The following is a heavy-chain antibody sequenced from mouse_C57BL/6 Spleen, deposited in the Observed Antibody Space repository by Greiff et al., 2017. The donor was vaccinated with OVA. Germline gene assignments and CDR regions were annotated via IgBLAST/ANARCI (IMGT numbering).Heavy chain of an antibody. CDR3: TSRVDYFDY. D-gene: IGHD1-1*01. Sequence: VQLQQSGAELVRPGASVTLSCKASGYTFTDYEMHWVKQTPVHGLEWIGAIDPETGGTAYNQKFKGKAILTADKSSSTAYMELRSLTSEDSAVYYCTSRVDYFDYWGQGTTLTVSS. J-gene: IGHJ2*01. CDR1: GYTFTDYE. V-gene: IGHV1-15*01. CDR2: IDPETGGT.